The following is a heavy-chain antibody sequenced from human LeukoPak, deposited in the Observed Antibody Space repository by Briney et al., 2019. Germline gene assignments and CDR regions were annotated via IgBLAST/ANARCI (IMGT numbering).Heavy chain of an antibody. D-gene: IGHD6-19*01. CDR1: GFTFSSYS. CDR2: ISSSSSYI. Sequence: GGSLRLSCAASGFTFSSYSMNWVRQAPGKGLEWVSSISSSSSYIYYADSVKGRFTISRDNAKNSLYLQMNSLRAEDTAVYYCATGQRDHSSGWSRYHYGMDVWGQGTTVTVSS. J-gene: IGHJ6*02. CDR3: ATGQRDHSSGWSRYHYGMDV. V-gene: IGHV3-21*01.